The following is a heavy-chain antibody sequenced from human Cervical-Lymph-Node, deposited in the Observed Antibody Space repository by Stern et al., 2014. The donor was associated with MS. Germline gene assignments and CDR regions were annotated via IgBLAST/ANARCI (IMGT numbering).Heavy chain of an antibody. CDR2: ITPLFGTA. J-gene: IGHJ4*02. Sequence: QVQLVESGAEVKKPGSSVKVSCKASGDTFSNFDISWVRQAPGHGPEWLGGITPLFGTANYAQTFQGRLTVTADGSTGTTYLDLSSLRSEDTAVYYCARHRAGIAAYWGQGTLVTVSS. D-gene: IGHD6-13*01. CDR3: ARHRAGIAAY. V-gene: IGHV1-69*01. CDR1: GDTFSNFD.